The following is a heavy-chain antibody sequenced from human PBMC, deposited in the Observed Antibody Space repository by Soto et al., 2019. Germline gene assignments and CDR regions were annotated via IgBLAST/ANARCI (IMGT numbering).Heavy chain of an antibody. Sequence: QITLNASGPTVVKPAETLTLTCTFSGFSLTTSGVGVGWIRQSPGKAPAWLALIYWDDDKRYSASLKSRLTITKDTSKNQVVLTMASVDPADTATYYCAHRILRTVFGLVTTTAIYFDFWGQGTPVVVSS. CDR3: AHRILRTVFGLVTTTAIYFDF. V-gene: IGHV2-5*02. CDR1: GFSLTTSGVG. D-gene: IGHD3-3*01. CDR2: IYWDDDK. J-gene: IGHJ4*02.